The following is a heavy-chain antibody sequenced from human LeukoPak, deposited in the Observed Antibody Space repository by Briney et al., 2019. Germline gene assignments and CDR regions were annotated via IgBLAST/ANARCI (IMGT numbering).Heavy chain of an antibody. CDR1: GFTFSSYW. CDR3: AKPLTSWRFYDT. Sequence: GGSLRLSCAASGFTFSSYWMHWVRQAPGKGLEWVSTISVDGGNTFYADSVKGRFTISRDNSKKTLYLQMNSLRAEDTAVYYCAKPLTSWRFYDTWGQGTLVTVSS. CDR2: ISVDGGNT. D-gene: IGHD3-22*01. J-gene: IGHJ5*02. V-gene: IGHV3-23*01.